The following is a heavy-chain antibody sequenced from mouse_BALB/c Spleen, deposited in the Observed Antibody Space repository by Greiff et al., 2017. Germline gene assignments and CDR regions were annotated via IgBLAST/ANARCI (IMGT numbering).Heavy chain of an antibody. D-gene: IGHD2-4*01. CDR1: GYSITSDYA. J-gene: IGHJ3*01. V-gene: IGHV3-2*02. Sequence: VQLKQSGPGLVKPSQSLSLTCTVTGYSITSDYAWNWIRQFPGNKLEWMGYISYSGSTSYNPSLKSRISITRDTSKNQFFLQLNSVTTEDTATYYCASWIYYDYDGAWFADWGQGTLVTVSA. CDR3: ASWIYYDYDGAWFAD. CDR2: ISYSGST.